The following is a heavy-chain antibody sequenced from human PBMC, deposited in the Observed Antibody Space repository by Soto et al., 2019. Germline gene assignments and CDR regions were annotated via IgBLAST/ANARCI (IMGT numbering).Heavy chain of an antibody. CDR1: GYSFTSYW. V-gene: IGHV5-10-1*01. Sequence: GQSLKSSCKGSGYSFTSYWISWVRQMPGKGLECMGRIDPSDSYTNYSPSFQGHVTISADKSISTAYLQWSSLKASDTAMYYCAISTVTMHYYYYGMDVWGQGTTVTVSS. D-gene: IGHD4-17*01. CDR2: IDPSDSYT. J-gene: IGHJ6*02. CDR3: AISTVTMHYYYYGMDV.